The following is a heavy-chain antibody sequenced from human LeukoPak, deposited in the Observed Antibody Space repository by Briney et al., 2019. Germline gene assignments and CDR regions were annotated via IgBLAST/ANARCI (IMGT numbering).Heavy chain of an antibody. V-gene: IGHV3-30*02. Sequence: GGSLRLSCAASGFTFSSYGMHWVRQAPGKGLEWVAFIRYDGSNKYYADSVKGRFTISRDNAKNSLYLQMNNLRVGDSAVYYCAREYTAMAYDYWGQGNLVTVSS. J-gene: IGHJ4*02. CDR3: AREYTAMAYDY. CDR1: GFTFSSYG. CDR2: IRYDGSNK. D-gene: IGHD5-18*01.